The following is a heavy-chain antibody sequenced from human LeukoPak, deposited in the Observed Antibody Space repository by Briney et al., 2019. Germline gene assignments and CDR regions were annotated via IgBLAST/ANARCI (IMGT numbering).Heavy chain of an antibody. CDR2: ISGSGGST. CDR1: GFTFSSYA. CDR3: AKASQRTXXFXVVIHFDY. D-gene: IGHD3-3*01. V-gene: IGHV3-23*01. J-gene: IGHJ4*02. Sequence: GGSLRLSCAASGFTFSSYAMSWVRQAPGKGLEWVSAISGSGGSTYYADSVKGRFTISRDNSKNTLYLQMNSLRAEDTAVYYCAKASQRTXXFXVVIHFDYWGQGTLVT.